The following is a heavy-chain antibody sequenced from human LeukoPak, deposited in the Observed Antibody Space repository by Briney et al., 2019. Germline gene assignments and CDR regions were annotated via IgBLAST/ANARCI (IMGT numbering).Heavy chain of an antibody. D-gene: IGHD3-22*01. CDR1: GFTVSSNY. Sequence: GGSLRLSCAASGFTVSSNYMSWVRQAPGKGLEWVSVIYSGGSTYYADSVKGRFTISRDNSKNTLYLQMNSLRAEDTAVYYCARDGYYYDSSGCSTPDWGQGTLVTVSS. CDR2: IYSGGST. J-gene: IGHJ4*02. CDR3: ARDGYYYDSSGCSTPD. V-gene: IGHV3-66*01.